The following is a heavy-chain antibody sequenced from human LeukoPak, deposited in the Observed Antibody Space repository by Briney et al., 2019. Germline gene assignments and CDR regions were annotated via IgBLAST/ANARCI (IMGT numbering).Heavy chain of an antibody. V-gene: IGHV3-74*01. CDR2: INSDGNRT. CDR3: AKDRGYSYGSFDY. CDR1: GFTFSNYW. J-gene: IGHJ4*02. D-gene: IGHD5-18*01. Sequence: PGGSLKLSCAASGFTFSNYWMHWVRQAPGKGLVWVSRINSDGNRTNYADFVKGRFTISRDNSKNTLYLQMNSLRAEDTAVYYCAKDRGYSYGSFDYWGQGTLVTVSS.